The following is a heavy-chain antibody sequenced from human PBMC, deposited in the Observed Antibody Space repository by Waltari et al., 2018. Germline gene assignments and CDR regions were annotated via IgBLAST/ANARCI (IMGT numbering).Heavy chain of an antibody. CDR3: ARGPLYYDFWSGYSPYNWFDP. D-gene: IGHD3-3*01. CDR2: INHSGST. Sequence: QVQLQQWGAGLLKPSETLSLTCAVYGGSFSGYYWSWIRQHPGKGLEWIGEINHSGSTNYTPSPKIRVTISVDTSKNQFSLKLSSVTAADTAVYYCARGPLYYDFWSGYSPYNWFDPWGQGTLVTVSS. CDR1: GGSFSGYY. J-gene: IGHJ5*02. V-gene: IGHV4-34*01.